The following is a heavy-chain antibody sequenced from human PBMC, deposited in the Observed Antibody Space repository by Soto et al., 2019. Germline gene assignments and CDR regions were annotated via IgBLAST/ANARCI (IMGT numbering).Heavy chain of an antibody. CDR3: AKGGYSYGPLDY. CDR2: ISYDGSNK. Sequence: QVQLVESGGGVVQPGRSLRLSCAASGFTFSSYGMHWVRQAPGTGLEWVAVISYDGSNKYYADSVKGRFTISRDNSKNTLYLQMNSLRAEDTAVYYCAKGGYSYGPLDYWGQGTLVTVS. CDR1: GFTFSSYG. V-gene: IGHV3-30*18. D-gene: IGHD5-18*01. J-gene: IGHJ4*02.